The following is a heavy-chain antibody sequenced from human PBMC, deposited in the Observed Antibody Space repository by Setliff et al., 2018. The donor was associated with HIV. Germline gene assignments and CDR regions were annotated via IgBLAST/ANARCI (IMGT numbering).Heavy chain of an antibody. J-gene: IGHJ4*02. Sequence: ASVKVSCKASGYTFTNYYMHWVRQAPGQGLEWMGWINLNSGGTNYAQKFQGRVTMTRDTSISTAYMELSRLRSDDTAVYYCARTLPQYTNLFDYWGQGTLVTVSS. V-gene: IGHV1-2*02. CDR1: GYTFTNYY. CDR3: ARTLPQYTNLFDY. CDR2: INLNSGGT. D-gene: IGHD5-18*01.